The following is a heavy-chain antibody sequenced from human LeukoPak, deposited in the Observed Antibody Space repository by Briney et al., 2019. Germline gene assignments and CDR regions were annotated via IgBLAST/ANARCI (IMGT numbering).Heavy chain of an antibody. Sequence: GGSLRLSCAASGFTFSSYWMSWARQAPGKGLEWVANIKQDGSEKYYVDSVKGRFTISRDNAKNSLYLQMNSLRAEDTAVYYCARENCSGGSCSMDVWGQGTTVTVSS. CDR3: ARENCSGGSCSMDV. CDR2: IKQDGSEK. V-gene: IGHV3-7*01. D-gene: IGHD2-15*01. CDR1: GFTFSSYW. J-gene: IGHJ6*02.